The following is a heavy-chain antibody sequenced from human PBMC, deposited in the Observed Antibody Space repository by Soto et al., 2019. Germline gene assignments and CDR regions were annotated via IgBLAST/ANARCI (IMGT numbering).Heavy chain of an antibody. J-gene: IGHJ6*02. CDR2: IYHSGST. Sequence: SETLSLTCAVSGGSISSGGYSWSWIQQPPGKGLEWIGYIYHSGSTYYNPSLKSRVTISVDRSKNQFSLKLSSVTAADTAVYYCARDLDYYGMDVWGQGTTVTVYS. CDR3: ARDLDYYGMDV. CDR1: GGSISSGGYS. V-gene: IGHV4-30-2*01.